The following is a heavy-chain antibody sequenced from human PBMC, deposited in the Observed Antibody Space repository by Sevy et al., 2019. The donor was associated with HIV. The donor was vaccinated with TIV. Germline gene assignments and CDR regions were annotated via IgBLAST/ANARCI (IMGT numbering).Heavy chain of an antibody. CDR2: IHYSGST. J-gene: IGHJ4*02. CDR3: ARSKAFSGLDY. V-gene: IGHV4-31*03. CDR1: GGSISSGVYY. Sequence: SETLSLTCTVSGGSISSGVYYWNWIRQHPGEGLEWIGHIHYSGSTYYNPSLMSRVTMSVDTSKNQFSLKVTSVTDADTAVYYCARSKAFSGLDYWGQGTLVTVSS. D-gene: IGHD4-4*01.